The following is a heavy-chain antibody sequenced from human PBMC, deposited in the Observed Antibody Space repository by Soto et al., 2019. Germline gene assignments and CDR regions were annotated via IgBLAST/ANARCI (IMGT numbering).Heavy chain of an antibody. Sequence: SETLSLTCTVSGGSISSYYWSWIRQPPGKGLEWIGYIYYSGSTNYNPSLKSRVTISVDTSKNQFSLKLSSVTAADTAVYYCARRKYCSSTSCYWFDPWGQGTLVTVSS. CDR3: ARRKYCSSTSCYWFDP. V-gene: IGHV4-59*08. CDR2: IYYSGST. CDR1: GGSISSYY. D-gene: IGHD2-2*01. J-gene: IGHJ5*02.